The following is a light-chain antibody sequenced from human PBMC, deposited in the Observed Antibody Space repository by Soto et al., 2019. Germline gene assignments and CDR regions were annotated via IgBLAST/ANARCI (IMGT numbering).Light chain of an antibody. CDR1: ESISRH. CDR2: AAS. CDR3: QQRYSTLSIT. Sequence: DIQMTQSPSSLSASVGDRVTITCRASESISRHLNWYQQKPGKAPKLLIYAASSLQNGVPSRFSGSGSGTDITLTISNLQPQDFATSYCQQRYSTLSITFGQGTRLEIK. V-gene: IGKV1-39*01. J-gene: IGKJ5*01.